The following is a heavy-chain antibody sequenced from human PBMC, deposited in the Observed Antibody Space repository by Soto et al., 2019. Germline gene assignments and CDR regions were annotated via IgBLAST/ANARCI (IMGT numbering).Heavy chain of an antibody. V-gene: IGHV3-7*01. CDR1: GFTFSSYW. J-gene: IGHJ6*02. CDR2: IKQDGSEK. Sequence: GGSLRLSCAASGFTFSSYWMSWVRQAPGKGLEWVANIKQDGSEKYYVDSVKGRFTISRDNAKNSLYLQMNSLRAEDTAVYYCARDLRGYSYGFYGMDVWGQGTTVTVSS. CDR3: ARDLRGYSYGFYGMDV. D-gene: IGHD5-18*01.